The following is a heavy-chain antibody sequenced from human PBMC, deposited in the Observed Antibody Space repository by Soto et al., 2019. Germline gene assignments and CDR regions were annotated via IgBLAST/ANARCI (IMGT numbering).Heavy chain of an antibody. V-gene: IGHV4-34*01. CDR3: ARPSSGWYLNDFDI. Sequence: SETLSLTWAVYGGSFSGYYSSWIRQPPGTGLEWIGEINHSGSTNYNPSLKSRVTISVDTSKNQFSLKLSSVTAADTAVYYCARPSSGWYLNDFDIWGQGTMVTVSS. CDR1: GGSFSGYY. D-gene: IGHD6-19*01. CDR2: INHSGST. J-gene: IGHJ3*02.